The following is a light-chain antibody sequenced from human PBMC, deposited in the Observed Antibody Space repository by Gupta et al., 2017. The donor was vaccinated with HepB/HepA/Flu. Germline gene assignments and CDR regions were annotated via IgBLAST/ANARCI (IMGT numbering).Light chain of an antibody. V-gene: IGKV1-39*01. CDR2: AAS. J-gene: IGKJ4*01. CDR1: QSISNY. CDR3: GQTDRTPFT. Sequence: DIQMTQSPSSLSASVGDRVIISCRASQSISNYLHWYQQRPGSGPKLLIYAASNLQSGVPFRFSGSGSGTDFTLTINSLQPEDFATYFCGQTDRTPFTFGGGTKVEIK.